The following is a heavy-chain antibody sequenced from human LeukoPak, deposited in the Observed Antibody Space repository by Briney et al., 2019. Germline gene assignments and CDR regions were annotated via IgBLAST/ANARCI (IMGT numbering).Heavy chain of an antibody. D-gene: IGHD3-22*01. CDR1: GGSFTNYY. J-gene: IGHJ4*02. Sequence: PSETLSLTCAVYGGSFTNYYWTWIRQPPGEGLEWIGEINHSGSTKYNPSLESRVTISVDTSKNQFSLKLSSVTAAETAVYYCARKNYHSTDYPFDYWGQGTLVTVSS. CDR3: ARKNYHSTDYPFDY. V-gene: IGHV4-34*01. CDR2: INHSGST.